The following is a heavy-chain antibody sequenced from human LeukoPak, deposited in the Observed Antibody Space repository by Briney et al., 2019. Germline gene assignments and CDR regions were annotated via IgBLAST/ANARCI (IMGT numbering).Heavy chain of an antibody. D-gene: IGHD1-26*01. CDR2: IYYSGSST. V-gene: IGHV4-61*08. CDR1: GGSISSGDYY. CDR3: ARQGHKLTLVDYYGMDV. Sequence: PSETLSLTCTVSGGSISSGDYYWSWVRQSPGKGLEWIGYIYYSGSSTNYNPSLKSRVTISVDRSKNQFSLKLNSVTAADTAVYYCARQGHKLTLVDYYGMDVWGQGTTVTVSS. J-gene: IGHJ6*02.